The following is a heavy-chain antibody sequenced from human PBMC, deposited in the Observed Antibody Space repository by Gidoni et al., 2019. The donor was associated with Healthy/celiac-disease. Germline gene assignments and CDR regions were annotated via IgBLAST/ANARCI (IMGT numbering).Heavy chain of an antibody. CDR2: IYWNDDK. Sequence: QITLKESGPTLVKPTQTLTLTCTFSGFSLSTSGVGVGWIRQPPGKALEWLALIYWNDDKRYSPSLKSRLTITKDTSKNQVVLTMTNMDPVDTATYYCAHHSSSWYGGGYFDYWGQGTLVTVSS. CDR3: AHHSSSWYGGGYFDY. J-gene: IGHJ4*02. V-gene: IGHV2-5*01. D-gene: IGHD6-13*01. CDR1: GFSLSTSGVG.